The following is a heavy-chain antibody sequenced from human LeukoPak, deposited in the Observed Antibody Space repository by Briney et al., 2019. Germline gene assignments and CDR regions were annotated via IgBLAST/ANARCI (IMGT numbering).Heavy chain of an antibody. CDR3: ARGVQLERRFDP. D-gene: IGHD1-1*01. CDR1: GGSFSGYY. CDR2: INHSGST. Sequence: SETLSLTCAIYGGSFSGYYCSWIRHPPGKGLEWIGEINHSGSTNYNPSLKSRVPISVDTSKNQFSLKLSSVTAAGTAVYCCARGVQLERRFDPWGQGTLVTVSS. V-gene: IGHV4-34*01. J-gene: IGHJ5*02.